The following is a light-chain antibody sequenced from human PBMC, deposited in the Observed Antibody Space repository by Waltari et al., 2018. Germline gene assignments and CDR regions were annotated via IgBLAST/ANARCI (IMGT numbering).Light chain of an antibody. Sequence: FMLTQPHSMSESPGKTVTISCTRRSGSIASNSVQWYQQRPGSAPTTVIYEDNQRPSGVPDRFSGSIDSSSNSASLTISGLKTEDEADYYCQSYDSSNHVVFGGGTKLTVL. CDR3: QSYDSSNHVV. V-gene: IGLV6-57*03. CDR2: EDN. CDR1: SGSIASNS. J-gene: IGLJ2*01.